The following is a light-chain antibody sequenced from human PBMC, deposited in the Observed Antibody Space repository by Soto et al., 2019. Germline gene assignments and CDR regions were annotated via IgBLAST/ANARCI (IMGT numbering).Light chain of an antibody. J-gene: IGLJ3*02. CDR3: SSYTSSSTLA. Sequence: QSALTQPASVSGSLGQSITISCTGTSSDVGGYNYVSWYQQHPGKAPKLMIYDVSNRPSGVSNRFSGSKSGNTASLTISGLQAEDEADYYCSSYTSSSTLAFGGGTKLTGL. V-gene: IGLV2-14*01. CDR1: SSDVGGYNY. CDR2: DVS.